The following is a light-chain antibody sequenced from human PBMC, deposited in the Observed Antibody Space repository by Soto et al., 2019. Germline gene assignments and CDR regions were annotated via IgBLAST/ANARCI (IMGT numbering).Light chain of an antibody. J-gene: IGKJ1*01. CDR2: GAS. V-gene: IGKV3-20*01. Sequence: ETVLTQSPGTLSLSPGETVTLSCRASQTIRNNYLAWYRQTPGQAPRLLIYGASNRATGIADRFSGSGSGTDFTLIISRLEPEDFALYYCQQYAGSPWTFGQGTKVEIK. CDR1: QTIRNNY. CDR3: QQYAGSPWT.